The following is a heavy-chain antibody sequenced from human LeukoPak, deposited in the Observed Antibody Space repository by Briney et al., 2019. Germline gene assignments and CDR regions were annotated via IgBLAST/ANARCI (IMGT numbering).Heavy chain of an antibody. CDR2: INWNGGST. Sequence: PGGSLRLSCAASGFTFDDYGMSWVRQAPGKGLEWVSGINWNGGSTGYADSVKGRFTISRDNAKNSLYLQMNSLRAEDTAAYYCARSVYSRGELYYFDYWGQGTLVTVSS. V-gene: IGHV3-20*04. CDR1: GFTFDDYG. J-gene: IGHJ4*02. CDR3: ARSVYSRGELYYFDY. D-gene: IGHD6-13*01.